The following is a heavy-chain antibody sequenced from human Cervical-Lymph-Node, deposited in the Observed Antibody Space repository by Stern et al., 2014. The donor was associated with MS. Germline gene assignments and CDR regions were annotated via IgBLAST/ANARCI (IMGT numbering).Heavy chain of an antibody. CDR2: IWYDGNKK. Sequence: QVQLVQSGGGVVQPGRSLRLSCAASGFTFSTYGMPWVRQAPGKGLEWVAIIWYDGNKKYYADSVKGRFTISRDNSKNTLYLQMNSLRAEDTAVYYCAREDIGAAGLEYWGQGTLVTVSS. J-gene: IGHJ4*02. CDR1: GFTFSTYG. D-gene: IGHD6-13*01. V-gene: IGHV3-33*01. CDR3: AREDIGAAGLEY.